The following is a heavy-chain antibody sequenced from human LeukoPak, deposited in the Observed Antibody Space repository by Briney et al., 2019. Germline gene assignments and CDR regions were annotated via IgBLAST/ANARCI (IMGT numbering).Heavy chain of an antibody. J-gene: IGHJ4*02. CDR1: GFTFSSYA. CDR2: INKDGGEK. CDR3: VKDSPPRYSGSPPAY. V-gene: IGHV3-7*03. D-gene: IGHD1-26*01. Sequence: PGGSLRLSCAASGFTFSSYATSWVRQAPGKGLEWVANINKDGGEKYYVDSVKGRFTISRDNAKNSLYLQMNSLRADDTAVYYCVKDSPPRYSGSPPAYWGQGTLVTVSS.